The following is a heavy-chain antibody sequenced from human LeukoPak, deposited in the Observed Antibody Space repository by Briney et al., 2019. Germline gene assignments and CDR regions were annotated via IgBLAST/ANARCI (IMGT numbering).Heavy chain of an antibody. V-gene: IGHV4-4*07. CDR2: IYTSGST. D-gene: IGHD5-12*01. CDR3: AREGGGNSGYDR. Sequence: PSETLSLTCTVSGGAISRYYWSWIRQPAGKGLEGIGRIYTSGSTNYNPSLKSRVTMSVDTSKNQLSLKLSSVTAADTAIYYCAREGGGNSGYDRWGPGTLVTVSS. J-gene: IGHJ4*02. CDR1: GGAISRYY.